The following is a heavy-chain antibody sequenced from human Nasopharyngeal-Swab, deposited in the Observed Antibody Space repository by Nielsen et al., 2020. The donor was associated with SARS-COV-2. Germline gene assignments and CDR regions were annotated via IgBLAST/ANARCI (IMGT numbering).Heavy chain of an antibody. CDR2: ISGSGGST. V-gene: IGHV3-23*01. J-gene: IGHJ6*02. CDR1: GFTFSSYA. Sequence: GGSLRLSCAASGFTFSSYAMSWIRQAPGKGLEWVSAISGSGGSTYYADSVKGRFTISRDNSKNTLYLQMNSLRAEDTAVYYCAKDLPKQQLAQYYYYGIDVWGQGTTVTVSS. D-gene: IGHD6-13*01. CDR3: AKDLPKQQLAQYYYYGIDV.